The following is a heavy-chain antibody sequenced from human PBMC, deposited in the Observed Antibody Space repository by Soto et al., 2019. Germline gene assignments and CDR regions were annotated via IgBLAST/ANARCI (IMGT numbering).Heavy chain of an antibody. Sequence: QVQLEQSGAEVKTPGASVKVSCKASGYTFTSSSISWVRQVPGQGLEWMGWISAYNGQINYAQKFQGRVTMTTATATSTAYMELRCLRPDDTAVYYCAKIAADGSNLVSWGQGTRITVPS. CDR3: AKIAADGSNLVS. J-gene: IGHJ5*02. V-gene: IGHV1-18*01. CDR1: GYTFTSSS. CDR2: ISAYNGQI. D-gene: IGHD5-12*01.